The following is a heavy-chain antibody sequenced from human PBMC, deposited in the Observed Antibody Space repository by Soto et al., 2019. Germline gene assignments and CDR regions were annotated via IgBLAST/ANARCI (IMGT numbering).Heavy chain of an antibody. CDR2: IYYSGST. Sequence: ETLSHTCAITGGSINSGGYSWSWIRQPPGKGLEWIGYIYYSGSTNYNPSLKSRVTISVDTSKNQFSLKLSSVTAADTAVYYCARSDGRYWGQGTLVTVSS. CDR3: ARSDGRY. CDR1: GGSINSGGYS. J-gene: IGHJ4*02. V-gene: IGHV4-61*08.